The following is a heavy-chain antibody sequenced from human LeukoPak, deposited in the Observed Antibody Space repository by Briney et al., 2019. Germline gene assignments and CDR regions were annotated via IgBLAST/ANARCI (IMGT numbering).Heavy chain of an antibody. CDR3: ARGVGV. Sequence: GGSLRLSCAASGFTFNSYWMNWVRQAPGKGLEWVANIKEDGSEKYYVDSVKGRFTISRDNAKNSLYLQMNSLRAEDTAVYYCARGVGVWGQGTTVTVS. V-gene: IGHV3-7*04. CDR2: IKEDGSEK. CDR1: GFTFNSYW. J-gene: IGHJ6*02.